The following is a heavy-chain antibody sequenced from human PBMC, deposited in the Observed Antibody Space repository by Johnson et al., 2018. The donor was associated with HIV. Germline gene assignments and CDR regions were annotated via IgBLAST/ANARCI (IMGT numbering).Heavy chain of an antibody. J-gene: IGHJ3*02. CDR3: VRHYYDSSGYSLDAYDI. V-gene: IGHV3-23*04. D-gene: IGHD3-22*01. CDR2: ISGGGGT. Sequence: VQLVESGGSEVRPGGSLRLSCAASGLSFSSYAMSWVRQAPGKGLEWVSGISGGGGTYYADSVKGRFTISRDNSKNTLSLQMNSLRAEDTAVYYCVRHYYDSSGYSLDAYDIWGQGTMVTVSS. CDR1: GLSFSSYA.